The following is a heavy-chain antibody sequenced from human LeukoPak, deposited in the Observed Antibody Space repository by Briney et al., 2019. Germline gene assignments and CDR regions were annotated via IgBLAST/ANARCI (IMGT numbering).Heavy chain of an antibody. CDR2: ISAYNGNT. CDR1: GYTFTSYG. J-gene: IGHJ4*02. Sequence: GASVKVSCKASGYTFTSYGISWVRQAPGQGLEWMGWISAYNGNTNYAQKLQGRVTMTTDTSTSTAYTELSSLRSEDTAVYYCARDISAFGYSYESWGQGTLVTVSS. V-gene: IGHV1-18*01. D-gene: IGHD5-18*01. CDR3: ARDISAFGYSYES.